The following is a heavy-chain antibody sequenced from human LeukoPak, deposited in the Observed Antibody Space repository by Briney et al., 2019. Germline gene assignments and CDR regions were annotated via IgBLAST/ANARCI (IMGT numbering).Heavy chain of an antibody. V-gene: IGHV3-7*01. D-gene: IGHD6-19*01. CDR3: ARPVIVVAGPGGDY. CDR1: GFTFSSYA. CDR2: IKQDGSEK. Sequence: GGSLRLSCAASGFTFSSYAMSWVRQAPGKGLEWVANIKQDGSEKYYVDSVKGRFTISRDNAKNSLYLQMNSLRAEDTAVYYCARPVIVVAGPGGDYWGQGTLVTVSS. J-gene: IGHJ4*02.